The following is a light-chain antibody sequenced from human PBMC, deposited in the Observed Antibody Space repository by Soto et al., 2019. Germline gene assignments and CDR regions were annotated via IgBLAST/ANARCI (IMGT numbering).Light chain of an antibody. V-gene: IGLV2-14*01. CDR2: EVS. J-gene: IGLJ3*02. Sequence: QSALTQPASVSGSPGQSITISCTGSSSDIGGYNFVSWYQQHPGKAPKLMIYEVSYRPSGVSNRFSGSKSGNTASLTISGLQGEDEADYYCSSYTTSATWVFGGGT. CDR3: SSYTTSATWV. CDR1: SSDIGGYNF.